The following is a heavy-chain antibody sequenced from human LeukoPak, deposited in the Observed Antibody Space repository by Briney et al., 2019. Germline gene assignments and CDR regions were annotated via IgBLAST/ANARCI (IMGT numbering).Heavy chain of an antibody. CDR2: IYSGGST. CDR1: GFTVSSNY. Sequence: PGGSLRLSCAASGFTVSSNYMSWVRQAPGKGLEWVSVIYSGGSTYYADSVKGRFTISRDNSKNTLYLQMSSLRSEDTAVYYCEKNGVYTSGWYGGYFDYWGQGTLVTVSS. J-gene: IGHJ4*02. V-gene: IGHV3-53*05. D-gene: IGHD6-19*01. CDR3: EKNGVYTSGWYGGYFDY.